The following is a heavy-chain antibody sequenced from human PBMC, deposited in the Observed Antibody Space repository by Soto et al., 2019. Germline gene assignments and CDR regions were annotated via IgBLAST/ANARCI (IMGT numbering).Heavy chain of an antibody. J-gene: IGHJ6*02. Sequence: ESGGGLVKPGGSLRLSCAASGFTFSSYSMNWVRQAPGKGLEWVSSISSSSSYIYYADSVKGRFTISRDNAKNSLYLQMNSLRAEDTAVYYCARDWEDVDTAMVPGMDVWGQGTTVTVSS. CDR2: ISSSSSYI. V-gene: IGHV3-21*01. CDR1: GFTFSSYS. CDR3: ARDWEDVDTAMVPGMDV. D-gene: IGHD5-18*01.